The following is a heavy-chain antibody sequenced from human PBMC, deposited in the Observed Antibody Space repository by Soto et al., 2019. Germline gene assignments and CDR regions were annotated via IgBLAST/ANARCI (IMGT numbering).Heavy chain of an antibody. CDR2: ISSDGDIT. J-gene: IGHJ5*02. V-gene: IGHV3-64D*06. D-gene: IGHD3-9*01. CDR1: GFTFSEYS. Sequence: PGGTLRLSCSASGFTFSEYSMHWVLQAPGKELQYVSTISSDGDITYYADSVKGRFTISRDNSKNTLYLQMNSLRPEDTAVYYCVKVSTFYDILTGYYSTNFFDPWGQGTLVTVSS. CDR3: VKVSTFYDILTGYYSTNFFDP.